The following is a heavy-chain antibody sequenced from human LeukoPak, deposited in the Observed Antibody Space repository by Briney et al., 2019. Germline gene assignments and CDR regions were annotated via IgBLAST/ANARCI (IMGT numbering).Heavy chain of an antibody. CDR2: ISSSSSTV. D-gene: IGHD5-24*01. Sequence: GGSLRLSCAASGFTFSRYSMNWVRQAPGKGLEWVSYISSSSSTVYYADSLKGRFTISRDNAKNSLYLQMNSLRAEDTAVYYCAKINSRDGYDYDSFDYWGQGTLVTVSS. CDR1: GFTFSRYS. CDR3: AKINSRDGYDYDSFDY. J-gene: IGHJ4*02. V-gene: IGHV3-48*01.